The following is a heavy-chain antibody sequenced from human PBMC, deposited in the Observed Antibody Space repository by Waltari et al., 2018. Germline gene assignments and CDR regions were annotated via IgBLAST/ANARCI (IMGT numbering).Heavy chain of an antibody. CDR3: ARDQLLMVRGALGAFDI. CDR1: GFTVSSNY. Sequence: EVQLVESGGGLIQHGGSLRLSCAASGFTVSSNYMCWVRQAPGKGLEWVSVIYSGGSTYYADSVKGRFTISRDNSKNTLYLQMNSLRAEDTAVYYCARDQLLMVRGALGAFDIWGQGTMVTVSS. V-gene: IGHV3-53*01. J-gene: IGHJ3*02. CDR2: IYSGGST. D-gene: IGHD3-10*01.